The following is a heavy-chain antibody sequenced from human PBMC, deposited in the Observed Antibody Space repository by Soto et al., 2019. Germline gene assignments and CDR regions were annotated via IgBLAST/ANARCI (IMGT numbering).Heavy chain of an antibody. D-gene: IGHD4-17*01. J-gene: IGHJ5*02. V-gene: IGHV2-5*02. CDR1: GFSLTTSGVG. CDR2: IYWDDE. CDR3: AHRTTTVTWWFDP. Sequence: QITLKESGPTLVKPTQTLTLTCTFSGFSLTTSGVGVGWIRQPPGKALEWLALIYWDDERYSPSLKSRLTITTDTSKTQVVLTMTNMDPADPATYFCAHRTTTVTWWFDPWGQGTLVTVSS.